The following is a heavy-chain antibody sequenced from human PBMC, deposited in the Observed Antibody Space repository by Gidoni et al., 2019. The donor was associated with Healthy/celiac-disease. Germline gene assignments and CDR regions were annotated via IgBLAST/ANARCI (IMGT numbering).Heavy chain of an antibody. CDR2: IIPIFGTA. Sequence: QVQLVQSGAEVKKPGSSVKVSCKASGRTFSSYAISWVRQAPGQGLEWMGGIIPIFGTANYTQKFQGRVTITADESTSTAYMELSSLRSEDTAVYYCAVPHVDTAMAQPFDYWGQGTLVTVSS. CDR1: GRTFSSYA. J-gene: IGHJ4*02. V-gene: IGHV1-69*01. CDR3: AVPHVDTAMAQPFDY. D-gene: IGHD5-18*01.